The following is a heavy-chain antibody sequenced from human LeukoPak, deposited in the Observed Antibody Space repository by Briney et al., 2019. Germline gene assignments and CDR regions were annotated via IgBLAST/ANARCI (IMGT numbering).Heavy chain of an antibody. CDR2: IYYSGST. CDR3: ASNQADSSGWFFDY. D-gene: IGHD6-19*01. CDR1: GGSISSSNYY. Sequence: PSETLSLTCSVSGGSISSSNYYWSWIRQPPGKGLEWIGYIYYSGSTNYNPSLKSRVTISVDTSKNQFSLKLSSVTAADTAVYYCASNQADSSGWFFDYWGQGTLVTVSS. V-gene: IGHV4-61*01. J-gene: IGHJ4*02.